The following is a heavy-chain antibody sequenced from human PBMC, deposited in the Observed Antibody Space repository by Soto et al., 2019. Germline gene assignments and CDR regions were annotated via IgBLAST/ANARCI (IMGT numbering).Heavy chain of an antibody. J-gene: IGHJ2*01. Sequence: EVQLVESGGGLVQPGRSLRPSCAASGFTFDDYAMHWVRQPPGKGLEWVSGITWNSGIIGYADSVKGRFTISRDNAKNSLYLQMNSLRPEDTALYYCAKDQGYSTSYYGYVDLWGRGTLVTVSS. V-gene: IGHV3-9*01. CDR3: AKDQGYSTSYYGYVDL. CDR2: ITWNSGII. D-gene: IGHD6-13*01. CDR1: GFTFDDYA.